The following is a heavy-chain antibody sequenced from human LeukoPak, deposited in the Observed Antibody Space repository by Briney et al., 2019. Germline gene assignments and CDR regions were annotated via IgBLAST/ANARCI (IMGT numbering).Heavy chain of an antibody. CDR2: IIPIFGTA. D-gene: IGHD2-2*01. CDR3: ARGDGRRVVVPAATYRRANYYYYMDV. J-gene: IGHJ6*03. V-gene: IGHV1-69*13. Sequence: SVKVSCKASGGTFSSHAISWVRQAPGQGLEWMGGIIPIFGTANYAQKFQGRVTITADESTSTAYMELSSLRSEDTAVYYCARGDGRRVVVPAATYRRANYYYYMDVWGKGTTVTVSS. CDR1: GGTFSSHA.